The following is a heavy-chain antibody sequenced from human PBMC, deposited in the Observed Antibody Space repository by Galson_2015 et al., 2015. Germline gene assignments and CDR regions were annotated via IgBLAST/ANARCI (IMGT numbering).Heavy chain of an antibody. V-gene: IGHV3-11*06. J-gene: IGHJ4*02. D-gene: IGHD3-10*01. CDR1: GFTFSGYY. CDR2: ISSSSSYT. Sequence: SLRLSCAASGFTFSGYYMSWIRQAPGKGLEWVSYISSSSSYTNYADSVKGRFTISRDNAKNSLYLQMNSLRAEDTAVYYCARGWRSATYGNLTYFDFWGQGTLLTVSS. CDR3: ARGWRSATYGNLTYFDF.